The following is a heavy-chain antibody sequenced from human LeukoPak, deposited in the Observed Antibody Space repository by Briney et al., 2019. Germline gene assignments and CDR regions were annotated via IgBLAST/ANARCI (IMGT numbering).Heavy chain of an antibody. J-gene: IGHJ5*02. CDR3: ARDNSVGETAWWFAP. CDR2: INPSGSST. D-gene: IGHD1-26*01. CDR1: GYSFTSYY. Sequence: ASVKVSCKASGYSFTSYYMHWVRQAPGQGLEWMGLINPSGSSTTYAQRFHGRVTMTRDISTSTDYMELTSLTSEDTAMYYCARDNSVGETAWWFAPWGQGPLVTVSS. V-gene: IGHV1-46*01.